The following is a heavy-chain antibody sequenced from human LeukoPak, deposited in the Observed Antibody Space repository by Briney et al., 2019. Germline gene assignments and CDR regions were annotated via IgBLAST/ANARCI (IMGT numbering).Heavy chain of an antibody. CDR1: GFSFSNYA. Sequence: GGSLRLSCAASGFSFSNYAMSWVRQAPGKGLEWVSVISGSGGSTYYADSVKGRFTISRDNSKNTLYLQMNSLRAEDTAVYYCAKNSGSYDLHYWGQGALVTVSS. CDR3: AKNSGSYDLHY. CDR2: ISGSGGST. D-gene: IGHD1-26*01. V-gene: IGHV3-23*01. J-gene: IGHJ4*02.